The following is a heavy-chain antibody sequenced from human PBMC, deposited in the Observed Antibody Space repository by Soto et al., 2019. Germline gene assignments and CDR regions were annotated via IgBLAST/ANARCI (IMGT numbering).Heavy chain of an antibody. CDR1: GFTFSNSW. CDR2: IKRDGSAK. V-gene: IGHV3-7*03. J-gene: IGHJ4*02. Sequence: EAQLVESGGGLVQPGGSLRLSCVDSGFTFSNSWMSWVRQAPGRGPEWVANIKRDGSAKNYVDSVKGRFTISRDNAESSLYLQMTSLRDEDTAVYLCARDVGSGWFDYWGRGTQVTVSS. D-gene: IGHD6-19*01. CDR3: ARDVGSGWFDY.